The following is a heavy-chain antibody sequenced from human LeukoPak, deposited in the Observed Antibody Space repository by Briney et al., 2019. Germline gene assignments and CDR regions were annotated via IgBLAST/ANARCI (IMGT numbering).Heavy chain of an antibody. CDR3: ASSTHDAFDI. Sequence: SETLSLTCTVSGGSISSGGYYWSWIRQHPGKGLEWIGYIYYSGSTYYNPSLKSRVTISVDTSKNQFSLKLSSVTAADTVVYYCASSTHDAFDIWGQGTMVTVSS. D-gene: IGHD2-2*01. J-gene: IGHJ3*02. V-gene: IGHV4-31*03. CDR1: GGSISSGGYY. CDR2: IYYSGST.